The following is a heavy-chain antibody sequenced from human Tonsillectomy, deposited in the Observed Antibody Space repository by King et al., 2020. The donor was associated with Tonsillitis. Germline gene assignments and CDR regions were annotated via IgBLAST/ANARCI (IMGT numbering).Heavy chain of an antibody. D-gene: IGHD6-19*01. CDR2: IIPIFGTA. V-gene: IGHV1-69*01. Sequence: VQLVQSGAEVKKPGSSVKVSCKASGGTFISYAISWVRQAPGQGLEWMGGIIPIFGTANYAKKFQGRVTITADESTSTAYMELSSLRSEDTAVYYCAREQGGEAVAGILPFDYWGQGTLVTVSS. J-gene: IGHJ4*02. CDR3: AREQGGEAVAGILPFDY. CDR1: GGTFISYA.